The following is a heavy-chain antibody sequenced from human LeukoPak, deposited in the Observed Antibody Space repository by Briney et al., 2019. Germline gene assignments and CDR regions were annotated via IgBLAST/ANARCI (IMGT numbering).Heavy chain of an antibody. V-gene: IGHV4-61*02. CDR1: GGSISSGSYY. CDR2: IYTSGST. D-gene: IGHD1-26*01. J-gene: IGHJ4*02. CDR3: ARAYSGSYFDY. Sequence: PSETLSLTCTVSGGSISSGSYYWSWIRQPAGKGLEWIGRIYTSGSTNYNPSLKSRVTISVDTSENQFSLKLSSVTAADTAVYYCARAYSGSYFDYWGQGTLVTVSS.